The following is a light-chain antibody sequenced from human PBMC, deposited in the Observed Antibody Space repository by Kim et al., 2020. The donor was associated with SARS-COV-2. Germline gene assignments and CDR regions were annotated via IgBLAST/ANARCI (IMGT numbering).Light chain of an antibody. Sequence: EIVMTQSPATLSVSPGERATLSCRASQSISTYLAWYQQKPGQAPRLLIYGASTRATGVPARFSASGYGTEFTLTISSLQSKDFAVYYCHQYNDWPPGDTFGQGTKLEI. CDR2: GAS. J-gene: IGKJ2*01. CDR1: QSISTY. CDR3: HQYNDWPPGDT. V-gene: IGKV3-15*01.